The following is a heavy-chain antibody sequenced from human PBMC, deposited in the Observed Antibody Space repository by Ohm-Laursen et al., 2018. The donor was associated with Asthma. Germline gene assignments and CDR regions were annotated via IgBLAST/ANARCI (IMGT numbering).Heavy chain of an antibody. CDR2: IKEDGSET. V-gene: IGHV3-7*05. J-gene: IGHJ6*02. D-gene: IGHD4-11*01. CDR3: ARFGRDYRSHGLDV. CDR1: GLTFNSYW. Sequence: SLRLSCTASGLTFNSYWMTWVRQAPGKGPEGVAHIKEDGSETSYLDSLKGRITISRDNAKNSLYLQMNSLRAEDTAVYYCARFGRDYRSHGLDVWGQGTTVTVSS.